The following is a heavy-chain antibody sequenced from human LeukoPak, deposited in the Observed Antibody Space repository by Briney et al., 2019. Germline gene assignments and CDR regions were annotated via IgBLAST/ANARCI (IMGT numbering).Heavy chain of an antibody. J-gene: IGHJ4*02. CDR1: GFTFGDYA. Sequence: GRSLRLSCTASGFTFGDYAMSWVRQAPGKGLEWVGHIKSKTDGGTTDYAAPVKGRFTIPRDDSKNTVFLQLNSLRTEDTAVYYCSTGGGTNDFWGQGALVTVSS. D-gene: IGHD1-1*01. CDR3: STGGGTNDF. CDR2: IKSKTDGGTT. V-gene: IGHV3-15*01.